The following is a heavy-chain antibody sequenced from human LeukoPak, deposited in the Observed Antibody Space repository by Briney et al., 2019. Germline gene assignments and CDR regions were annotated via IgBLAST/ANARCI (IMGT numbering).Heavy chain of an antibody. CDR2: IRYDGSNK. Sequence: GGSLRLSCAASGFTFSSYGMHWVRQAPGKGLEWVAFIRYDGSNKYYADSVKGRFTISRDNSKNTLYLQMNSLRAEDTVVYYCAKDGTLDSSGYYDFDYWGQGTLVTVSS. D-gene: IGHD3-22*01. CDR1: GFTFSSYG. CDR3: AKDGTLDSSGYYDFDY. V-gene: IGHV3-30*02. J-gene: IGHJ4*02.